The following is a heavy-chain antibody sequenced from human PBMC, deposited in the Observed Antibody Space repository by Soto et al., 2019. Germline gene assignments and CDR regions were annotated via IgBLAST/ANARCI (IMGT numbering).Heavy chain of an antibody. Sequence: SETLSLTCTVSGGSITSGDYYWSWIRQRPGKGLQWIGYIYFSGSTYYHPSLKSRVTISLDTSKNQFSLNLRSVTAADTAVYYCTGDSSGDYGWFDSWGQGTVVTVSS. J-gene: IGHJ5*01. CDR2: IYFSGST. V-gene: IGHV4-31*03. CDR1: GGSITSGDYY. D-gene: IGHD4-17*01. CDR3: TGDSSGDYGWFDS.